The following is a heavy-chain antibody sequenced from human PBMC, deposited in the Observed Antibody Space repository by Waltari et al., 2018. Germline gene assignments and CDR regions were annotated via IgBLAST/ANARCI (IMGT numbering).Heavy chain of an antibody. Sequence: QVQLQQWGAGLLKPSETLSLTCAVYGGSFSGYYWRWLRQPPGQGMQWIGESKQSGSTNYNPSLKSRVTISVDTSKNQFSLKLSAVTAADTAVYYCARAAGDYDFWSDKYYYYGMDVWGQGTTVTVSS. CDR3: ARAAGDYDFWSDKYYYYGMDV. J-gene: IGHJ6*02. CDR2: SKQSGST. V-gene: IGHV4-34*01. CDR1: GGSFSGYY. D-gene: IGHD3-3*01.